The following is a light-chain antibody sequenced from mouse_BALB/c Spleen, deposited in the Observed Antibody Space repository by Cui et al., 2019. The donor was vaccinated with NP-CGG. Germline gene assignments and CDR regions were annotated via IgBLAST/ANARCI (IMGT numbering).Light chain of an antibody. CDR1: TGAVTTYNY. CDR3: ALWYSNHWV. V-gene: IGLV1*01. J-gene: IGLJ1*01. Sequence: QAVVTQGSALTTSPGETVTLTCRSSTGAVTTYNYANWVQEKPDHLFTGLIGGTNNRAPGVPARFSGSLIGDKAALTITGVQTEDEAIYFCALWYSNHWVFGGGTKLTVL. CDR2: GTN.